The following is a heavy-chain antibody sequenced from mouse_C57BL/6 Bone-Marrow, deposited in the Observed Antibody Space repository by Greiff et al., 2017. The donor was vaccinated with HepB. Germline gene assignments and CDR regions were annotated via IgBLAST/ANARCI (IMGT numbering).Heavy chain of an antibody. J-gene: IGHJ1*03. CDR1: GYTFTSYG. Sequence: VKLVESGAELARPGASVKLSCKASGYTFTSYGISWVKQRTGQGLEWIGEIYPRSGNTYYNEKFKGKATLTADKSSSTAYMELRSLTSEDSAVYFCARGRYYGSSYDWYFDVWGTGTTVTVSS. V-gene: IGHV1-81*01. CDR2: IYPRSGNT. CDR3: ARGRYYGSSYDWYFDV. D-gene: IGHD1-1*01.